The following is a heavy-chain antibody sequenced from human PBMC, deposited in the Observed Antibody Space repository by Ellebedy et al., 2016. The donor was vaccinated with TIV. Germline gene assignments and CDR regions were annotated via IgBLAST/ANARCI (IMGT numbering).Heavy chain of an antibody. V-gene: IGHV3-33*01. D-gene: IGHD3-16*01. Sequence: GESLKISCAASGFTFSSYGMHWVRQAPGKGLEWVAFMWFDGSNKNYADSVKGRFTISRDNSKNTLYLQMNSLRAEDTAVYYCARVWGTYSLDYWGQGTLVTVST. CDR3: ARVWGTYSLDY. CDR2: MWFDGSNK. J-gene: IGHJ4*02. CDR1: GFTFSSYG.